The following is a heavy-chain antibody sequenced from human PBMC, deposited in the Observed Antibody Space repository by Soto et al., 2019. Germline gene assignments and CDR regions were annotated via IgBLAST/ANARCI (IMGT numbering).Heavy chain of an antibody. CDR1: GFTFSSYA. CDR2: ISYDGSNK. CDR3: ARDPTYYYDSSGYYPGYFDY. D-gene: IGHD3-22*01. V-gene: IGHV3-30-3*01. Sequence: GGSLRLSCAASGFTFSSYAMHWVRQAPGKGLEWVAVISYDGSNKYYADSVKGRFTISRDNSKNTLYLQMNSLRAEDTAVYYCARDPTYYYDSSGYYPGYFDYWGQGTLVTVSS. J-gene: IGHJ4*02.